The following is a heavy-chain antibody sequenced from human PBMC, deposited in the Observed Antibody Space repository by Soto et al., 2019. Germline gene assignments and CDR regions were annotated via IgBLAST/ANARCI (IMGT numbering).Heavy chain of an antibody. J-gene: IGHJ3*02. CDR1: GFTFSDYY. CDR2: ISGGNTI. CDR3: VRGHSGLDI. D-gene: IGHD5-12*01. Sequence: QVQVVESGGGLVKPGGFLRLSCAGSGFTFSDYYMSWIRQIPGKGLEWISYISGGNTIYYIDSVKGRFTLSRDSAKNSLYLQMDSLRAEDTAVYYCVRGHSGLDIWGQGTMVTVSS. V-gene: IGHV3-11*01.